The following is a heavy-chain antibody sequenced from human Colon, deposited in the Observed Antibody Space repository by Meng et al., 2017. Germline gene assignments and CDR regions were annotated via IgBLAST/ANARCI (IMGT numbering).Heavy chain of an antibody. D-gene: IGHD3-16*02. V-gene: IGHV3-66*02. Sequence: VQLVESGGDLVQPGGSLRISCVVSGFTLKNNYIHWVRQDPVRGLEWVAILYSGRITYYADSVKGRFTISRDDSKNTVHLQMNSLTVDDTALYYCATESFAAWGQGTLVTVSS. CDR1: GFTLKNNY. J-gene: IGHJ5*02. CDR3: ATESFAA. CDR2: LYSGRIT.